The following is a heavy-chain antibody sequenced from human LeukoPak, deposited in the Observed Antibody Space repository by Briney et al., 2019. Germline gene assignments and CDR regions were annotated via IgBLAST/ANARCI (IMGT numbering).Heavy chain of an antibody. CDR2: IYSADNT. D-gene: IGHD3-22*01. CDR1: GFTVSSSY. Sequence: GGSLRLSCAASGFTVSSSYMSWVRQAPGKGLEWVSLIYSADNTHYADSVKGRFSISRDNSKNTLYLQMNSLRAEDTAVYYCARDTLGAYDSNGYYHGYWGQGTLVTVSS. CDR3: ARDTLGAYDSNGYYHGY. V-gene: IGHV3-53*01. J-gene: IGHJ4*02.